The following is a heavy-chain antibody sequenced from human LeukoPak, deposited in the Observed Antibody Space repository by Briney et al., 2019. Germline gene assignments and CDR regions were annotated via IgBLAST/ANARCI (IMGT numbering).Heavy chain of an antibody. V-gene: IGHV1-2*02. Sequence: ASVKVSCKASGYTFTCYYMHWVRQAPGQGLEWMGWIKPNSGGTNYAQKFQGRVTMTRDTSISTAYMELSRLRSDDTAVYYCARDEIAVDAFDIWGQGTMVTVSS. D-gene: IGHD6-19*01. CDR1: GYTFTCYY. CDR2: IKPNSGGT. J-gene: IGHJ3*02. CDR3: ARDEIAVDAFDI.